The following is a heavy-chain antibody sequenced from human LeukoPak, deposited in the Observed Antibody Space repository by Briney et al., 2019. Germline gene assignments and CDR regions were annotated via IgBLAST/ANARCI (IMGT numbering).Heavy chain of an antibody. Sequence: ASVKVSCKASGYTFTSYGISWVRQTPGQGLEWMGWISAYNGNTSYAQKLRGRVTMTTDTSTSTAYMELRSLRSDDTAVYYCARVLDANWFDPWGQGTLVTVSS. CDR3: ARVLDANWFDP. V-gene: IGHV1-18*01. CDR2: ISAYNGNT. J-gene: IGHJ5*02. D-gene: IGHD3/OR15-3a*01. CDR1: GYTFTSYG.